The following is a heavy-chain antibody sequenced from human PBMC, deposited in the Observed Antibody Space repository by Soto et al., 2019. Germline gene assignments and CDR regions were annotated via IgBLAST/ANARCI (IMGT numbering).Heavy chain of an antibody. V-gene: IGHV1-69*13. CDR3: ARGVGVRGVIAAFDI. CDR2: IIPIFGTA. D-gene: IGHD3-10*01. CDR1: GGTFSSYA. J-gene: IGHJ3*02. Sequence: GASVKVSCKASGGTFSSYAISWVRQAPGQGLEWMGGIIPIFGTANYAQKFQGRVTITADESTSTAYMELSSLRSEDTALYYCARGVGVRGVIAAFDIRGQGTMVTVSS.